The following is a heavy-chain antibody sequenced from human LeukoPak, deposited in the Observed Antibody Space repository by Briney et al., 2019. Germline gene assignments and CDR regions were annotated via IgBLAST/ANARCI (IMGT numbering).Heavy chain of an antibody. CDR2: IYYSGST. CDR3: ARAGGRGYSYAWDY. CDR1: GDSISSYY. Sequence: SETLSLTCTVSGDSISSYYWSWIRKPPGKGLEWIGYIYYSGSTNYNPSLKSRVTISVDTSKNQFSLKLSSVTAADTAVYYCARAGGRGYSYAWDYWGKGTLVTVSS. D-gene: IGHD5-18*01. J-gene: IGHJ4*02. V-gene: IGHV4-59*01.